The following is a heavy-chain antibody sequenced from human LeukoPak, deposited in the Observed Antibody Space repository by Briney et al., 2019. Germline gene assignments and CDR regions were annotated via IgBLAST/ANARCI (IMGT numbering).Heavy chain of an antibody. J-gene: IGHJ4*02. V-gene: IGHV1-2*02. CDR1: GYSFIGYY. Sequence: ASVKVSCKASGYSFIGYYMHWVRQAPGQGLEWMGWINLNRGDTGYAQKVQGRVTMTRDTSLSTPYMELRTLTFDDTAMYSCARPRPVYSRSAWVPTGYWGQGTLVTVSS. CDR3: ARPRPVYSRSAWVPTGY. CDR2: INLNRGDT. D-gene: IGHD1-26*01.